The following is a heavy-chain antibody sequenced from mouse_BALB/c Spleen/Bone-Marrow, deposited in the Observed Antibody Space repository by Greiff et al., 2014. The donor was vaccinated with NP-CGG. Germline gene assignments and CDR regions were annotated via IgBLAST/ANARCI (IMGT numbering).Heavy chain of an antibody. V-gene: IGHV3-2*02. J-gene: IGHJ4*01. CDR1: GYSITSDYA. CDR3: ASQDVYYGAMDY. Sequence: EVQLQQSGPGLVKPSQSLSLTCTVTGYSITSDYARYWMRQFPGNKLGWMGCISYSGSTSYNPSLKSRISITRDTSKNQFFLQLNSVTTEDTATYYCASQDVYYGAMDYWGQGTSVTVSS. CDR2: ISYSGST. D-gene: IGHD3-2*02.